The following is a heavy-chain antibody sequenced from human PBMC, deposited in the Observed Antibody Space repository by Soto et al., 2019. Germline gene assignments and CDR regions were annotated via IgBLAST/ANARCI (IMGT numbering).Heavy chain of an antibody. J-gene: IGHJ4*02. CDR1: GGSFSGYY. Sequence: SETLSLTCAVYGGSFSGYYWSWIRQPPGKGLEWIGEINHSGSTNYNPSLKSRVTISVDTSKNQFSLKLSSVTAADTAVYYCARQGFGDGSGDDYTPIDDWGQGTLVTVSS. CDR3: ARQGFGDGSGDDYTPIDD. D-gene: IGHD3-10*01. V-gene: IGHV4-34*01. CDR2: INHSGST.